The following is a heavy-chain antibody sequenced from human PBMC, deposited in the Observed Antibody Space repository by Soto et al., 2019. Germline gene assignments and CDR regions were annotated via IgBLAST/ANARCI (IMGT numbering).Heavy chain of an antibody. CDR3: ASSMAPYYFDY. D-gene: IGHD3-10*01. V-gene: IGHV4-30-4*01. CDR1: GGSISSDDYY. J-gene: IGHJ4*02. Sequence: SETLSLTCSVSGGSISSDDYYWTWIRQPPGEGLEWIGYIYYTGRTSSTPSLESRVTISIDTSKNQFSLKLSSVSAADTAVYYCASSMAPYYFDYWGQGTLVTVSS. CDR2: IYYTGRT.